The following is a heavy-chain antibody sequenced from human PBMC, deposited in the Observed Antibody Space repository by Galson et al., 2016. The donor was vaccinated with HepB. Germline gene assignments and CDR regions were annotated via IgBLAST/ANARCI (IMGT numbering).Heavy chain of an antibody. V-gene: IGHV4-39*02. CDR1: GGSISSSSYY. CDR3: AREARWDYDFDY. J-gene: IGHJ4*02. CDR2: IYYSGST. Sequence: SETLSLTCTVSGGSISSSSYYWGWIRQPPGKGLEWIGSIYYSGSTYYNPSLKSRVTISVDTSKNQFSLKLSSVTAADTAVYYCAREARWDYDFDYWGQGTLVSVSS. D-gene: IGHD1-7*01.